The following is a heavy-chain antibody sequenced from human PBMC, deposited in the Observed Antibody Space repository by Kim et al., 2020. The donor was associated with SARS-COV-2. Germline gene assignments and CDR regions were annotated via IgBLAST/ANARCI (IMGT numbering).Heavy chain of an antibody. J-gene: IGHJ2*01. V-gene: IGHV3-9*01. CDR3: AKGLPRGVLLRDYDSFDL. Sequence: GGSLRLSCAASGFAFGDYAMHWVRQVPGKGLEWVLGLSWDSASVSYLDSVRDRFAVSRDNVKNIFYLEMSALRSEDTALYFCAKGLPRGVLLRDYDSFDL. CDR2: LSWDSASV. D-gene: IGHD3-10*01. CDR1: GFAFGDYA.